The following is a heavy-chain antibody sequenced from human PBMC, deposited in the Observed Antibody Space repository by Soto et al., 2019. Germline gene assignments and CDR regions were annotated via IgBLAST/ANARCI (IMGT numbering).Heavy chain of an antibody. J-gene: IGHJ3*02. D-gene: IGHD6-6*01. Sequence: GGSLRLSCAASGFTFSSYSMNWVRQAPGKGLEWVSSISSSSSYIYYADSVKGRFTISRDNAKNSLYLQMNSLRAEDTAVYYCARDRRVDSSSPHDAFDTWGQGTMATVSS. CDR3: ARDRRVDSSSPHDAFDT. CDR1: GFTFSSYS. CDR2: ISSSSSYI. V-gene: IGHV3-21*01.